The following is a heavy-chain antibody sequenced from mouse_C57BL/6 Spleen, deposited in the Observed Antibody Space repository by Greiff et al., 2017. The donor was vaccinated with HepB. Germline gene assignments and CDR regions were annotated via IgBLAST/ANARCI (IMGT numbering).Heavy chain of an antibody. J-gene: IGHJ1*03. D-gene: IGHD1-1*01. CDR2: IDPSDSET. V-gene: IGHV1-52*01. CDR3: ARREYYGSSHWYFDV. CDR1: GYTFTSYW. Sequence: QVQLQQPGAELVRPGSSVKLSCKASGYTFTSYWMHWVKQRPRQGLEWIGNIDPSDSETHYNQKFKDKATLTVDKSTSTAYMQLSRLTSEDSAVYYCARREYYGSSHWYFDVWGTGTTVTVSS.